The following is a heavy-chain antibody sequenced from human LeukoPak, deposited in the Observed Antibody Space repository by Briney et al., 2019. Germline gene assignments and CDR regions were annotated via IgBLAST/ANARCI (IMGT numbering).Heavy chain of an antibody. CDR1: GGTFSSYA. J-gene: IGHJ4*02. Sequence: GASVKVSCKASGGTFSSYAISWVRQAPGQGLEWMGRIIPILGIANYAQKFQGRVTITADKSTSTAYMELSSLRSEDTAVYYCARDAVSQDDSSGSTTYVDYWGQGTLVTVSS. CDR3: ARDAVSQDDSSGSTTYVDY. V-gene: IGHV1-69*04. D-gene: IGHD3-22*01. CDR2: IIPILGIA.